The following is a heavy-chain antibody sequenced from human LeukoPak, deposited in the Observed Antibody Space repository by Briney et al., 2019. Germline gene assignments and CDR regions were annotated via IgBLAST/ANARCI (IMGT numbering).Heavy chain of an antibody. Sequence: GGSLRLSCAASGFTVSSNYMSWVRQAPGKGLEWVSVIYSGGSTYYADSVKGRFTISRDNSKNTLYLQMNSLRAEDTAVYYCARDQGWFEPRFLLWGQGTLVTVSS. CDR2: IYSGGST. CDR3: ARDQGWFEPRFLL. D-gene: IGHD3-10*01. J-gene: IGHJ4*02. V-gene: IGHV3-66*01. CDR1: GFTVSSNY.